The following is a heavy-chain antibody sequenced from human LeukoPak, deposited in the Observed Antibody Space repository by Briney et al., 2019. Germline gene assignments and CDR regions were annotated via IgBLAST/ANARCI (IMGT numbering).Heavy chain of an antibody. J-gene: IGHJ5*02. CDR2: IYHSGST. CDR1: GGSFSGYY. Sequence: PSETLSLTCAVYGGSFSGYYWSWIRQPPGKGLEWIGYIYHSGSTYYNPSLKSRVTISVDRSKNQFSLKLSSVTAADTAVYYCARGTTVTTNWFDPWGQGTLVTVSS. D-gene: IGHD4-17*01. V-gene: IGHV4-34*01. CDR3: ARGTTVTTNWFDP.